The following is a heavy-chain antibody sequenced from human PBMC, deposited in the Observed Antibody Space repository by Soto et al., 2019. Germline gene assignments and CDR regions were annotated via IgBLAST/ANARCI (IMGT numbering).Heavy chain of an antibody. V-gene: IGHV3-23*01. J-gene: IGHJ5*02. Sequence: EVQLLESGGGLVQPGGSLRLSCAASGFTFSSYAMTWIRQAPGKGLEWVSSISGSGGTTYDADSVKGRFAISRDNSNTTLSLQMTTLRAEDTAVYYCAKDAQGTRPDCFDPWGQGTLVTVSS. CDR3: AKDAQGTRPDCFDP. CDR1: GFTFSSYA. CDR2: ISGSGGTT. D-gene: IGHD2-2*01.